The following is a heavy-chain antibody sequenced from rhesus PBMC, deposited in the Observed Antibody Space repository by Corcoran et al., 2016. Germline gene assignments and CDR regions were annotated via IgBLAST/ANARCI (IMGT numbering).Heavy chain of an antibody. CDR2: IYGGGGRI. CDR3: ARRHDKGWCFDL. J-gene: IGHJ2*01. D-gene: IGHD3-40*01. V-gene: IGHV4-160*01. Sequence: QVQLQESGPGLVKPSETLSLTCAVAGGSMSRNYWNWIRQPPGKGLEWIGRIYGGGGRIDSDPSLQRRVTISTDTSKNQVSLQLTSVTAADTAIYYCARRHDKGWCFDLWGPGTPITISS. CDR1: GGSMSRNY.